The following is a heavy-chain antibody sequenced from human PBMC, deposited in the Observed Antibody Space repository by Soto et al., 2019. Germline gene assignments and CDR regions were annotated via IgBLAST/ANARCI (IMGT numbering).Heavy chain of an antibody. J-gene: IGHJ5*01. CDR2: IKHTGDA. Sequence: SETLSLTCAVSGDSIKTETWWSWLRQLPGTGLEWIGEIKHTGDANANPALRSRVSMSVDRTKNQFFLNLRSVSAADTAVYFCARERRLHWFAFWGQGTLVTAS. CDR3: ARERRLHWFAF. CDR1: GDSIKTETW. V-gene: IGHV4-4*02.